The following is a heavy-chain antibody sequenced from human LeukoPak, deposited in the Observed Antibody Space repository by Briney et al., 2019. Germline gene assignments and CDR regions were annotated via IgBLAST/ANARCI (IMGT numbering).Heavy chain of an antibody. J-gene: IGHJ3*01. CDR2: IGIADDT. CDR3: ARRSRSVGSYSDAFDL. Sequence: GGSLRLSCGASGFSFSSYDMHWVRQFIGRGLEWVSGIGIADDTYYSGSVKGRFIISRENARNSFYLQMNSLRAGDTAVYFCARRSRSVGSYSDAFDLWGQGTLVTVS. D-gene: IGHD3-22*01. V-gene: IGHV3-13*01. CDR1: GFSFSSYD.